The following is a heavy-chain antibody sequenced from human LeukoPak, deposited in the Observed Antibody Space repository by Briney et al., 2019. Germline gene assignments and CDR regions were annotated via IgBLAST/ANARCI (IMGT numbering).Heavy chain of an antibody. J-gene: IGHJ4*02. CDR2: INSDGSST. V-gene: IGHV3-74*01. D-gene: IGHD4-17*01. CDR1: GFTFSSYW. Sequence: GGSLRLSCAASGFTFSSYWMHWVRQAPGKGLVWVSRINSDGSSTSYADSVKGRFTISRDNAKNTLYLQMNSLRAEDTAVYYCASLSMVTPFDYWGQGALVTVSS. CDR3: ASLSMVTPFDY.